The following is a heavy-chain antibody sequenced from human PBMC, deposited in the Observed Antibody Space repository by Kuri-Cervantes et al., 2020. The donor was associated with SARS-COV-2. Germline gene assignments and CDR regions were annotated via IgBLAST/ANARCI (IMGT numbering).Heavy chain of an antibody. CDR3: ARASLVGDFWSGYGNWFDP. Sequence: SETLSLTCTVFGGSFSDNHWSWIRQAPGKGLEWVAEITQSGSTNYNPSLKSRVTISVDTSKNQFSLKLSSVTAADTAVYYCARASLVGDFWSGYGNWFDPWGQGTLVTVSS. CDR2: ITQSGST. CDR1: GGSFSDNH. J-gene: IGHJ5*02. V-gene: IGHV4-34*01. D-gene: IGHD3-3*01.